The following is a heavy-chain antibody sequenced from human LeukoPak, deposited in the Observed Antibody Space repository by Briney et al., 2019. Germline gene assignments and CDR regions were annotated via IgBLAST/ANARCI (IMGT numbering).Heavy chain of an antibody. CDR2: ISYDGSNK. J-gene: IGHJ4*02. CDR1: GFTVSSYA. V-gene: IGHV3-30*04. CDR3: ARDLPQQNYFDY. Sequence: GRSLGLSCAASGFTVSSYAMHWVRQAPGKGLEWVAVISYDGSNKYYADSVKGRFTISRDNSRNTLYLQMNSLRAEDTAVYYCARDLPQQNYFDYWGQGTLVTVSS. D-gene: IGHD6-13*01.